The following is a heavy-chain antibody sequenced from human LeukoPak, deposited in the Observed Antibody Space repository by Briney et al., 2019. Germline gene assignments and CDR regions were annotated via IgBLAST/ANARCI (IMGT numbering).Heavy chain of an antibody. Sequence: SVKVSCKASGGTFSSYAISWVRQAPGQGLEWMGRIIPIFGTANYAQKFQGRVTITTDESTSTAYMELSSLRSGDTAVYYCARDLTYYYDSSGYCLDNWGQGTLVTVSS. V-gene: IGHV1-69*05. J-gene: IGHJ4*02. CDR2: IIPIFGTA. D-gene: IGHD3-22*01. CDR1: GGTFSSYA. CDR3: ARDLTYYYDSSGYCLDN.